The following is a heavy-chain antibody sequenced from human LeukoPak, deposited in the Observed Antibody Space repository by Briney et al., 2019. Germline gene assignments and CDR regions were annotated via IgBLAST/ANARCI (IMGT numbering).Heavy chain of an antibody. CDR3: ASCEGSGGSCYSGYYGMDV. Sequence: GESLKIPCKGSGYSFTSYWIGWVRQMPGKGLEWMGIIYPGDSDTRYSPSFQGQVTISADKSISTAYLQWSSLKASDTAMYYCASCEGSGGSCYSGYYGMDVWGQGTTVTVSS. J-gene: IGHJ6*02. CDR2: IYPGDSDT. V-gene: IGHV5-51*01. CDR1: GYSFTSYW. D-gene: IGHD2-15*01.